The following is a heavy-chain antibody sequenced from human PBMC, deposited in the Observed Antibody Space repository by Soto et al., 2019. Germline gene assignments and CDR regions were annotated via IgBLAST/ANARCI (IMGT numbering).Heavy chain of an antibody. CDR3: ARSSGYYSVDAFDI. V-gene: IGHV4-30-4*01. D-gene: IGHD3-22*01. CDR1: GGSISSGDYY. Sequence: SETLSLTCTVSGGSISSGDYYWSWIRQPPGKGLEWIGYIYYSGSTYYNPSLKSRVTISVDTSKNQFSLKLSSVTAADTAVYYCARSSGYYSVDAFDIWGQGTMVTVSS. CDR2: IYYSGST. J-gene: IGHJ3*02.